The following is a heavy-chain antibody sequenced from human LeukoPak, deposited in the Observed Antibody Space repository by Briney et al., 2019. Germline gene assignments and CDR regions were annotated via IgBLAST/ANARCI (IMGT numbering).Heavy chain of an antibody. CDR1: GGSFSGYY. Sequence: SETLFLTCAVCGGSFSGYYWSWIRQPPGKGLEWIGEINHSGSTNYNPSLKSRVTISVDTSKNQFSLKLSSVTAADTAVYYCARTIAVAGPDYWGQGTLVTVSS. J-gene: IGHJ4*02. CDR2: INHSGST. CDR3: ARTIAVAGPDY. V-gene: IGHV4-34*01. D-gene: IGHD6-19*01.